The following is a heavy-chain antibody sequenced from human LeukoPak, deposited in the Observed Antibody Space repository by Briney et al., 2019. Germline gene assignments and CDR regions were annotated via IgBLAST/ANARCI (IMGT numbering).Heavy chain of an antibody. CDR1: GYTFTSYD. CDR3: ARGALQIFGVVIISYYMGV. Sequence: ASVKVSCKASGYTFTSYDIKWVRQATGQGLEWMEWMNPNSGNTGYAQKFQGRGTMTRNTSISTAYMELSSLRSEDTAVYYCARGALQIFGVVIISYYMGVWGKGTTVTVSS. D-gene: IGHD3-3*01. J-gene: IGHJ6*03. CDR2: MNPNSGNT. V-gene: IGHV1-8*01.